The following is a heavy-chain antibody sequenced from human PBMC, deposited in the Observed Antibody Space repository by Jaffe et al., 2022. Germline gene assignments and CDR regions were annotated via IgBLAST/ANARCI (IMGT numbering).Heavy chain of an antibody. CDR1: GFTFSYYE. CDR2: ISSRSVAI. CDR3: ARKSQARSYYYMDV. D-gene: IGHD3-10*01. Sequence: EVQLVESGGGLVQPGGSLRLSCTGSGFTFSYYEMNWVRQAPGKGLEWVSFISSRSVAIYYADSVKGRFTISRDNAQNSLYLQLNSLTPEDTAVYYCARKSQARSYYYMDVWGKGTTVTVSS. J-gene: IGHJ6*04. V-gene: IGHV3-48*03.